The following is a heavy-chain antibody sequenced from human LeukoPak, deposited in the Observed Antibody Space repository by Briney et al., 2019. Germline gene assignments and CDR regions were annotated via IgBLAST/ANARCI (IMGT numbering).Heavy chain of an antibody. J-gene: IGHJ5*02. Sequence: ASVKVSCKASGYSFTSHYMHWVRQAPGQGLEWLGLINPSGSSTLYAQKFQGRVTMTRDMSTTADYMELSSLRSEDTAVYYCARDNSVGDVAWWFDPWGQGTLVTVSS. CDR3: ARDNSVGDVAWWFDP. V-gene: IGHV1-46*01. D-gene: IGHD1-26*01. CDR2: INPSGSST. CDR1: GYSFTSHY.